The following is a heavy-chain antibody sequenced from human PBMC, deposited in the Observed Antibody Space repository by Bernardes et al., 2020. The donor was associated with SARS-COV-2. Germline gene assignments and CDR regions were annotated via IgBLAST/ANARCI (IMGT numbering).Heavy chain of an antibody. CDR3: AKGGDYGSGYFDY. D-gene: IGHD3-10*01. Sequence: GRSLRVSCAASGFTFSSYAMSWVRQAPGKGLEWVSAISGSGGSTYYADSVKGRFTISRDNSKNTLYLQMNSLRAEDTAVYYCAKGGDYGSGYFDYWGQGTLVTVSS. CDR2: ISGSGGST. CDR1: GFTFSSYA. J-gene: IGHJ4*02. V-gene: IGHV3-23*01.